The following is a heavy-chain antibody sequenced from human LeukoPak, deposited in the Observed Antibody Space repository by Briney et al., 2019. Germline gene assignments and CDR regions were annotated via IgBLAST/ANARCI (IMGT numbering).Heavy chain of an antibody. J-gene: IGHJ4*02. CDR3: ARDLRAVAGTNY. CDR1: GYTFTGYY. Sequence: ASVKVSCKASGYTFTGYYMHWVRQAPGQGLEWMGRINPNSGGTNYAQKFQGRVTMTRDTSISTAYMELSRLRSDDTAVYYCARDLRAVAGTNYWGQGTPVTVSS. V-gene: IGHV1-2*06. CDR2: INPNSGGT. D-gene: IGHD6-19*01.